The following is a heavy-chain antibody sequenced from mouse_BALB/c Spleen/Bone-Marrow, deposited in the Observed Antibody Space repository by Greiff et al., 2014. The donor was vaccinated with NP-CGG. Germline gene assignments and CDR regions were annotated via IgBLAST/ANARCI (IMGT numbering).Heavy chain of an antibody. CDR2: ISDGGNYT. V-gene: IGHV5-4*02. Sequence: DVMLVESGGGLVKPGGSLKLSCTASGFIFSDYYMYWVRQTPEKRLEWVAAISDGGNYTFNPDSVKGRFTISRDNAKNNLYLQMSSLKSEDTAMYYCARSGEKYGAMDYWGQGTSVTVSS. CDR3: ARSGEKYGAMDY. D-gene: IGHD1-1*02. CDR1: GFIFSDYY. J-gene: IGHJ4*01.